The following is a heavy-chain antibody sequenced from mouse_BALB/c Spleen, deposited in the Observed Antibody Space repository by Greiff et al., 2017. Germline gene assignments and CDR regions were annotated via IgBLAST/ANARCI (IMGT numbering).Heavy chain of an antibody. Sequence: VNVVESGPGLVAPSQSLSITCTVSGFSLTSYGVHWVRQPPGKGLEWLGVIWAGGSTNYNSALMSRLSISKDNSKSQVFLKMNSLQTDDTAMYYCARDRNYYGSYYFDYWGQGTTLTVSS. D-gene: IGHD1-1*01. CDR2: IWAGGST. J-gene: IGHJ2*01. CDR3: ARDRNYYGSYYFDY. CDR1: GFSLTSYG. V-gene: IGHV2-9*02.